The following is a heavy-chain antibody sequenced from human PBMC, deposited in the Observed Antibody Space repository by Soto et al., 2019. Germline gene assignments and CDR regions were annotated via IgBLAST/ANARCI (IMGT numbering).Heavy chain of an antibody. V-gene: IGHV1-2*02. D-gene: IGHD1-26*01. Sequence: ASVKFSCKAPGYTFTGHYIHWVRQAPEEGPEWMGEIGPESGATRYAQKFQGRVTMTRDTSITTVYMELKNLSPDDTAVYYCGRGRSGQIVVFYWGEGTPVTVPS. CDR3: GRGRSGQIVVFY. J-gene: IGHJ4*02. CDR2: IGPESGAT. CDR1: GYTFTGHY.